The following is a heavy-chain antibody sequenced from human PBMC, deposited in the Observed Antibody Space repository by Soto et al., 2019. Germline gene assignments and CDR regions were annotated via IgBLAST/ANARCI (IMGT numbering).Heavy chain of an antibody. CDR1: GVSISGSRYY. CDR2: IYYSGST. D-gene: IGHD1-26*01. V-gene: IGHV4-39*01. J-gene: IGHJ6*02. CDR3: ARGGIPPSGYGIAYAMDV. Sequence: TLSLTCTVSGVSISGSRYYWGWIRQPPGRGLEWIGNIYYSGSTYYTPALKSRVTLSVDTSKNQFSLNLNSVTAADTAVYYCARGGIPPSGYGIAYAMDVWGQGTTVTVSS.